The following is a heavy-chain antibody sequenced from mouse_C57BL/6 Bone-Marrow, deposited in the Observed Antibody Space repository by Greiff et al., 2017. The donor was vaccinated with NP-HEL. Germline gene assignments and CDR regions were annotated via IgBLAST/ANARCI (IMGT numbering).Heavy chain of an antibody. CDR1: GYTFTSYW. Sequence: QVQLQQPGAELVKPGASVKMSCKASGYTFTSYWITWVKQRPGQGLEWIGDIYPGSGSTNYNEKFKSKATLTVDTSSSTAYMQLSSLTSEDSAVYYCARPDYYGSGGFAYWGQGTLVTVSA. V-gene: IGHV1-55*01. CDR2: IYPGSGST. J-gene: IGHJ3*01. CDR3: ARPDYYGSGGFAY. D-gene: IGHD1-1*01.